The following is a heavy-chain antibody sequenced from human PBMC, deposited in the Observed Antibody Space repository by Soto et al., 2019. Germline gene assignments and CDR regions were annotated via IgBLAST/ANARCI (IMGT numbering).Heavy chain of an antibody. CDR3: ARRVLTGYPDYYYYMDF. CDR2: IYPGDSDT. Sequence: ESLKISCKGSGYSFTNYWIGWVRQKPGKGLEWMGIIYPGDSDTRYSPSFQGQVTISADKSISTAYLQWSSLKASDTAIYYCARRVLTGYPDYYYYMDFWGKGTTVTVSS. CDR1: GYSFTNYW. V-gene: IGHV5-51*01. J-gene: IGHJ6*03. D-gene: IGHD3-9*01.